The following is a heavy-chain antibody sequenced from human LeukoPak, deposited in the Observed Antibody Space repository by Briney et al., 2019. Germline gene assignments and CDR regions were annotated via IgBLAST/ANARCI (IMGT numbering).Heavy chain of an antibody. CDR3: ARDRVVSRRFDY. Sequence: GASVKVSCKASGGTLSNHAVSWVRQAPGQGLEWMGRIIPVSGTTNYAQKFQGRVTITTDESTSTVYMDLSSLRSEDTAVYFCARDRVVSRRFDYWGQGTLVTVSS. CDR1: GGTLSNHA. D-gene: IGHD6-6*01. V-gene: IGHV1-69*05. J-gene: IGHJ4*02. CDR2: IIPVSGTT.